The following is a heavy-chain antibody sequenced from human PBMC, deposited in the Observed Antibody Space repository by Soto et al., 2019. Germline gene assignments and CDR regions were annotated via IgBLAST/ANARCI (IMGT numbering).Heavy chain of an antibody. CDR3: ARAYYDFWSGYYTSFDY. V-gene: IGHV4-31*03. J-gene: IGHJ4*02. CDR1: GGSIGSGGYY. Sequence: PSETLSLTCTVSGGSIGSGGYYWSWIRQHPGKGLEWIGYIYYSGSTYYNPSLKSRVTISVDTSKNQFSLKLSSVTAADTAVYYCARAYYDFWSGYYTSFDYWGQGTLVTVSS. CDR2: IYYSGST. D-gene: IGHD3-3*01.